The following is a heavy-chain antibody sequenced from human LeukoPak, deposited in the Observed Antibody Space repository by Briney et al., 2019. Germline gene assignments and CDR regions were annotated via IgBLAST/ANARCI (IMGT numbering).Heavy chain of an antibody. J-gene: IGHJ4*02. CDR3: ARSRFLNMSPLDY. CDR1: GGSFSDHY. CDR2: INHSGST. V-gene: IGHV4-34*01. Sequence: SETLSLTCDVYGGSFSDHYWNWIRQPPGKGQEWIGEINHSGSTNYKSSLKSRVTMSVDTSKNQFSLRLSSVTAADTAVYYCARSRFLNMSPLDYWGQGTLVTVSS. D-gene: IGHD2/OR15-2a*01.